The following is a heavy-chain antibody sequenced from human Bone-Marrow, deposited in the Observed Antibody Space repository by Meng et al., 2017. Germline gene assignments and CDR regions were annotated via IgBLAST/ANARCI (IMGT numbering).Heavy chain of an antibody. CDR3: ARDEDISAAGKLFGDY. V-gene: IGHV1-2*06. Sequence: QVQLVQPGAGVKKPGASVKVSCKPSGYNFPDYWLHWVRRAPGQGLEWMGRIDPKSGDTHYAQRFQGRVTMTGDTSISTAYMELSGLRSDDTAMYYCARDEDISAAGKLFGDYWGQGTLVTVSS. J-gene: IGHJ4*02. CDR1: GYNFPDYW. D-gene: IGHD6-13*01. CDR2: IDPKSGDT.